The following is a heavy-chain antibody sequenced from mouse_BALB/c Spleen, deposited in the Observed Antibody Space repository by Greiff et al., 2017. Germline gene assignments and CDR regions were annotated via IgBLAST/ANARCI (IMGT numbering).Heavy chain of an antibody. CDR2: INPSNGGT. CDR3: TRHYDYDVLFAY. D-gene: IGHD2-4*01. CDR1: GYTFTSYY. J-gene: IGHJ3*01. Sequence: QVQLQQSGAELVKPGASVKLSCKASGYTFTSYYMYWVKQRPGQGLEWIGGINPSNGGTNFNEKFKSKATLTVDKSSSTAYMQLSSLTSEDSAVYYCTRHYDYDVLFAYWGQGTLVTVSA. V-gene: IGHV1S81*02.